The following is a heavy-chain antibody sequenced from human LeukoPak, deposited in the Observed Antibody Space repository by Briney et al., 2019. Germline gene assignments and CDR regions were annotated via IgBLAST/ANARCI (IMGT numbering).Heavy chain of an antibody. J-gene: IGHJ4*02. Sequence: SETLSLTCTVSGASMTNYYWSWIRQPAGKGLEWIGRFYTSGDTNYNPSLKSRVTMSVDTSKNQFSLKLSSVTAADTAVYYCARAQRYGGNSSLKYWGQGTLVTVSS. CDR1: GASMTNYY. CDR3: ARAQRYGGNSSLKY. V-gene: IGHV4-4*07. CDR2: FYTSGDT. D-gene: IGHD4-23*01.